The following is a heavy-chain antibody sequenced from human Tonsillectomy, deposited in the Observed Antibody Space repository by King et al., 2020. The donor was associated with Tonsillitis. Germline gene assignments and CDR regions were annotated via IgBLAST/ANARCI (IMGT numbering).Heavy chain of an antibody. J-gene: IGHJ3*02. CDR2: IKSKSEGETT. V-gene: IGHV3-15*01. CDR1: GFTFSNVW. Sequence: VQLVESGGGFVKPGGSLRLFCAASGFTFSNVWMTWVRQAPGKGLEWVGRIKSKSEGETTDYAAPVKGRFTISRDDSKNTLSLQMNSLKNEDTAVYYCATGVTNGFEIWGQGTMGTVSS. CDR3: ATGVTNGFEI.